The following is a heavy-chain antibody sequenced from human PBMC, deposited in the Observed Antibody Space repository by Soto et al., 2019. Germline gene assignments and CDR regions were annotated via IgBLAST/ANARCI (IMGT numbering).Heavy chain of an antibody. V-gene: IGHV1-69*01. J-gene: IGHJ6*02. D-gene: IGHD2-21*02. CDR3: ARGLSDPEGYYYYCMDV. CDR1: GGTFSSYA. CDR2: IIPIFGTA. Sequence: QVQLVQSGAEVKKPGSSVKVSCKASGGTFSSYAISWVRQAPGQGLEWMGGIIPIFGTANYAQKFQGRVTITADESTSTAYMELSSLRSEDTAVYYCARGLSDPEGYYYYCMDVWGQGTTVTVSS.